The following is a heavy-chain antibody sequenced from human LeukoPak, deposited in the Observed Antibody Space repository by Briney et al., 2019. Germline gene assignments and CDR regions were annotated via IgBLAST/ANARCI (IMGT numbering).Heavy chain of an antibody. V-gene: IGHV3-11*01. D-gene: IGHD5-24*01. Sequence: GGSLRLSCAASGLTFSDYYMSWIRQAPGKGLEWVSYISGTSYTIYYADSLKGRFTISRDNAKNSLYLQLNSLRAEDTAVYFCARMDRDGYGYFDYWGQGTLVTVSS. CDR2: ISGTSYTI. CDR1: GLTFSDYY. J-gene: IGHJ4*02. CDR3: ARMDRDGYGYFDY.